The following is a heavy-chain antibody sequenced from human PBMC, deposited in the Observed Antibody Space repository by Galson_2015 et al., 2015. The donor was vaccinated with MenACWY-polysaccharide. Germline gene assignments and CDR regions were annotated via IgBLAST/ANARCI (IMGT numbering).Heavy chain of an antibody. CDR3: AHRRTRVAIAVAGFDY. J-gene: IGHJ4*02. CDR2: IYWDDDK. Sequence: PALVKPTQTLTLTCTFSGFSLSTSGVGVGWIRQPPGKALEWLALIYWDDDKRYSPSLKSRLTITKDTSKNQVVLTMTNMDPVDTATYYCAHRRTRVAIAVAGFDYWGQGTLVTVSS. CDR1: GFSLSTSGVG. D-gene: IGHD6-19*01. V-gene: IGHV2-5*02.